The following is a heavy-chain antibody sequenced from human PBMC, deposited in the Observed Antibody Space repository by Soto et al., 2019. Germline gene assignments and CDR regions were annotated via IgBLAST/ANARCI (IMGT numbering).Heavy chain of an antibody. CDR3: ARGINPDYAFWSGYPIVYGMDV. CDR1: GFTFSSYG. Sequence: WGSLRLSCAASGFTFSSYGMHWVRQAPGKGLEWVAVISYDGSNKYYADSVKGRFTIPRDDSKNSLYLQMNSLRDEDTAVYYCARGINPDYAFWSGYPIVYGMDVWGQGTTVTVS. CDR2: ISYDGSNK. V-gene: IGHV3-30*03. D-gene: IGHD3-3*01. J-gene: IGHJ6*02.